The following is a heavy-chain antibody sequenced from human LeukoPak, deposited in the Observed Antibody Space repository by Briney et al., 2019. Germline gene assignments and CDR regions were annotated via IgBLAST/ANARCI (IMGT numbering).Heavy chain of an antibody. J-gene: IGHJ6*03. CDR2: IDTSGNT. V-gene: IGHV4-4*07. Sequence: SETLSLTCTVSGGSISSYYWSWIRQPAGKGLEWIGRIDTSGNTNYKPSLKSRVTMSVDTSKNQFSLKLNSVTAADTAVYYCARDRLTRTKLYYYYYMDVWGKGTTVTVSS. D-gene: IGHD2-2*01. CDR3: ARDRLTRTKLYYYYYMDV. CDR1: GGSISSYY.